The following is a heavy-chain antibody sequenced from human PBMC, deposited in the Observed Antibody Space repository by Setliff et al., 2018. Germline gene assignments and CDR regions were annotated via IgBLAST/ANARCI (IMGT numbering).Heavy chain of an antibody. J-gene: IGHJ4*02. CDR3: ARDSMAGVDY. V-gene: IGHV4-59*12. D-gene: IGHD2-2*01. CDR2: IGHTGSI. CDR1: GGSISTYY. Sequence: PSETLSLTCTVSGGSISTYYWSWIRQPPGKGLEWVGNIGHTGSINYNPSLKSRLTISRDTSKNQVSLKLNSVTATDTAVYYCARDSMAGVDYWGQGTLVTVSS.